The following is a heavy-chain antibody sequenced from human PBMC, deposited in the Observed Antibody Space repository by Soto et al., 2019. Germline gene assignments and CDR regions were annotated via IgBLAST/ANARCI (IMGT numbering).Heavy chain of an antibody. J-gene: IGHJ4*02. CDR2: MNPDGSER. V-gene: IGHV3-7*01. Sequence: EVQLGESGGGMVQPGGSLTLSCAATGSTFSTYWMSWVRQAPGKGLEWVANMNPDGSERHYVDSVKGRFTISRDNAKNLLFLHMNSLRVEDTAVYYCARDPSFGALDYWGQGALVTVSS. CDR3: ARDPSFGALDY. D-gene: IGHD3-10*01. CDR1: GSTFSTYW.